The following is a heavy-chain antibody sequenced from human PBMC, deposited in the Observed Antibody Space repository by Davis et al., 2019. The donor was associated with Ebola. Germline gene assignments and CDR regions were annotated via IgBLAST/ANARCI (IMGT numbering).Heavy chain of an antibody. CDR3: ARVGLLWFGELLFYYYGMDV. D-gene: IGHD3-10*01. V-gene: IGHV4-39*01. J-gene: IGHJ6*04. Sequence: SETLSLTCTVSGGSLESTYYWGWIRQPPGKGLEWIGSIYYRGTTYYTPSLKSRVTISVDTSKNQFSLKLNSVSAADTAVYYCARVGLLWFGELLFYYYGMDVWGKGTTVTVSS. CDR1: GGSLESTYY. CDR2: IYYRGTT.